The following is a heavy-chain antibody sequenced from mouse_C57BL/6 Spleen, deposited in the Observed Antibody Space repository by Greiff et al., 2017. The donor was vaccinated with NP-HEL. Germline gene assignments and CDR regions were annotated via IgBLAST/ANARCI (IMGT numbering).Heavy chain of an antibody. J-gene: IGHJ4*01. V-gene: IGHV2-4*01. D-gene: IGHD1-1*01. CDR3: AKGYYGRSTGAMDY. CDR1: GFSLTSYG. Sequence: VKLMESGPGLVQPSQSLSITCTVSGFSLTSYGVHWVRQPPGKGLEWLGVIWSGGSTDYNAAFISRLSISKDNSKSQVFFKMNSLQADDTAIYYCAKGYYGRSTGAMDYWGQGTSVTVSS. CDR2: IWSGGST.